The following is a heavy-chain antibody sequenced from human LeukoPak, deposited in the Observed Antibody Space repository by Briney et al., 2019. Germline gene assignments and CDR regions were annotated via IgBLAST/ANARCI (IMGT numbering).Heavy chain of an antibody. D-gene: IGHD2/OR15-2a*01. CDR1: GFTFSRYA. J-gene: IGHJ4*02. Sequence: GGSLRLSCAVSGFTFSRYAMSWVRLAPGRGLEWVSDISGGGGSTYYADSVKGRFTISRENSKNTLYLQMNSLRAEDTAVYYCAKDSAKKYDDYWGQGTLVTVSS. CDR2: ISGGGGST. V-gene: IGHV3-23*01. CDR3: AKDSAKKYDDY.